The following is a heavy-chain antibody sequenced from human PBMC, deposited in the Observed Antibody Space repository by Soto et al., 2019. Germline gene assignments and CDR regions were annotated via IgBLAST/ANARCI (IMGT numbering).Heavy chain of an antibody. Sequence: PSETLSLTCDVSGDSISTYYWSWIRQPPGKGLEWIGYVYYSGRTLYNPSLESRVTLSIDMSKKQVSLKPNSVIAADTAVYYCARTRMIESWIDYWGHGTLVTVSS. CDR1: GDSISTYY. V-gene: IGHV4-59*01. CDR2: VYYSGRT. CDR3: ARTRMIESWIDY. D-gene: IGHD2-21*01. J-gene: IGHJ4*01.